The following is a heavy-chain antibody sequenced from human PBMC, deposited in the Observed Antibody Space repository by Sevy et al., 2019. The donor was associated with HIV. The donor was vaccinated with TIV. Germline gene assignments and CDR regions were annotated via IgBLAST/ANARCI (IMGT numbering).Heavy chain of an antibody. D-gene: IGHD4-17*01. Sequence: GESLRLSCAASGFTFSSYGMHWVRQAPGKGLEWVALIWFDGSNTYYADSVKGRFTISRDIAKNTLHLQMNSLRGEDTAVYYCARDLEFYDNGDYGPAFMPDYWGQGTLVTVSS. V-gene: IGHV3-33*01. CDR1: GFTFSSYG. CDR3: ARDLEFYDNGDYGPAFMPDY. CDR2: IWFDGSNT. J-gene: IGHJ4*02.